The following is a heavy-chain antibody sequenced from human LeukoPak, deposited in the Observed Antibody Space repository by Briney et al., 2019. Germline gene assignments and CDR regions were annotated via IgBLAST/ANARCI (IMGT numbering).Heavy chain of an antibody. CDR2: LYYSGTT. CDR1: GDSISSGNYY. Sequence: SETLSLTCSVSGDSISSGNYYWGWIRQPPGKGLEWIGNLYYSGTTYYNPSFKSRVTMSVDTSKNQFSLKLSSVTAADTAVYYCARDGSRYYDSSGYYPHDAFDIWGQGTMVTVSS. CDR3: ARDGSRYYDSSGYYPHDAFDI. V-gene: IGHV4-39*07. D-gene: IGHD3-22*01. J-gene: IGHJ3*02.